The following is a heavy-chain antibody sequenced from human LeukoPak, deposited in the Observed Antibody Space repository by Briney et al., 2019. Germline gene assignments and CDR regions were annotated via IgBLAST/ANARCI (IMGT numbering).Heavy chain of an antibody. J-gene: IGHJ4*02. D-gene: IGHD2-2*01. CDR2: INPNSGGT. V-gene: IGHV1-2*02. CDR3: ARANRGYCSSPSCSVDN. CDR1: GYTFTGYY. Sequence: ASVKVSCKASGYTFTGYYMHWVRQAPGQGLEWMGWINPNSGGTDYAQKFQGRVTMTRDTSISTAYMELSSLRSDDTAIYYCARANRGYCSSPSCSVDNWGQGTLVTVSS.